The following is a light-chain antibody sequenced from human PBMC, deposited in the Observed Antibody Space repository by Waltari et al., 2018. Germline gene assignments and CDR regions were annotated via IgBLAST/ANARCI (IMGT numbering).Light chain of an antibody. J-gene: IGKJ1*01. CDR1: QSLNRA. CDR3: QHDLRLPVA. Sequence: EIVLAQSANTMSLSPGERATHSRGACQSLNRALDWSEQKPGQALRLLIYGVYTRATGIPDRFSGSGSGADFSLTSPRLEPEDFAVYYCQHDLRLPVACGQGTKVDIK. CDR2: GVY. V-gene: IGKV3-20*01.